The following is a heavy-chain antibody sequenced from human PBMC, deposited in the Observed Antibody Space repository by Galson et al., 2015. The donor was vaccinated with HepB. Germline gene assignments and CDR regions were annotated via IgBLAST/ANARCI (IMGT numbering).Heavy chain of an antibody. J-gene: IGHJ4*02. CDR2: ISYDGSNK. V-gene: IGHV3-30-3*01. Sequence: SLRLSCAASGFTFSSYAMHWVRQAPGKGLEWVAVISYDGSNKYYADSVKGRFTISRDNSKNTLYLQMNSLRAEDTAVYYCARDGGPIYYDSSGNYCFDYWGQGTLVTVSS. CDR3: ARDGGPIYYDSSGNYCFDY. CDR1: GFTFSSYA. D-gene: IGHD3-22*01.